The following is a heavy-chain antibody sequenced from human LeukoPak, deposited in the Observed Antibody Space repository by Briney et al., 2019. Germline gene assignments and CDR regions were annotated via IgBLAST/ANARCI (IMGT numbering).Heavy chain of an antibody. J-gene: IGHJ6*03. D-gene: IGHD5-24*01. V-gene: IGHV4-39*07. CDR3: AREVGMATIGNYMDV. Sequence: SETLSLTCTVSGGSISSSSYYWGWIRQPPGKGLEWIGSIYYSGNTYYNPSLKSRVTISVDTSKNQFSLKLSSVTAADTAVYYCAREVGMATIGNYMDVWGKGTTVTVSS. CDR1: GGSISSSSYY. CDR2: IYYSGNT.